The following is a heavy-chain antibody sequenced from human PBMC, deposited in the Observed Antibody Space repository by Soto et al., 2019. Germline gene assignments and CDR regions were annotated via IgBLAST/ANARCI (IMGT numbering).Heavy chain of an antibody. J-gene: IGHJ5*02. CDR1: GFTFDDYA. CDR3: AKDMEHSSSWSNWFDP. Sequence: SLRLSCAASGFTFDDYAMHWVRQAPGKGLEWVSGISWNSGSIGYADSVKGRFTISRDNAKNSLYLQMNSLRAEDTALYYCAKDMEHSSSWSNWFDPWGQGTLVTVSS. D-gene: IGHD6-13*01. V-gene: IGHV3-9*01. CDR2: ISWNSGSI.